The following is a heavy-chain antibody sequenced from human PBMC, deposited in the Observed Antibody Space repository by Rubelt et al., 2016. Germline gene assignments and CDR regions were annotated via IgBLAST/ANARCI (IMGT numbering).Heavy chain of an antibody. CDR1: GFTFSSYS. Sequence: QLGMRGGGLVQPGGSLRLSCAVSGFTFSSYSMNWVRQAPGKGLEWVSSIDRSSSYIYYADSVKGRFTISRDNAKNSLYLQMNSLRAEDTAVYFCARDVNSWYYFDYWGQGTLVTVSS. D-gene: IGHD6-13*01. J-gene: IGHJ4*02. CDR2: IDRSSSYI. CDR3: ARDVNSWYYFDY. V-gene: IGHV3-21*01.